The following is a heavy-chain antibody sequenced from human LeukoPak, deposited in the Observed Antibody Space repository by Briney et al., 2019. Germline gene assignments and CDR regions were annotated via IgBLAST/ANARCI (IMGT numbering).Heavy chain of an antibody. Sequence: PSETLSLTCAVYGGSFGGYYWSWIRQPPGKGLEWIGEINHSGSTKYTPSLKSRVTISVDTSKNQLSLKLSSVTAADTAVYYCAKGFERNYDFWSGYYGDYWGQGTLVTVSS. CDR3: AKGFERNYDFWSGYYGDY. D-gene: IGHD3-3*01. J-gene: IGHJ4*02. CDR1: GGSFGGYY. V-gene: IGHV4-34*01. CDR2: INHSGST.